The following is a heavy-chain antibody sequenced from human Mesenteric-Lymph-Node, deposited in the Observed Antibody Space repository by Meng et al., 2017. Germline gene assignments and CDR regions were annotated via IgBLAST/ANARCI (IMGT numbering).Heavy chain of an antibody. Sequence: QITLKESGPTLVKPTQTLTLTCTFSGFSLSTSGVGVGWIRQPPGKALEWLALIYWDDDKRYSPSLKTRLTITKDTSKNQVVLTMTNMDPVDTATYYCAHRTAYDSKFDYWGQGTLVTVSS. CDR2: IYWDDDK. V-gene: IGHV2-5*02. D-gene: IGHD3-22*01. CDR1: GFSLSTSGVG. J-gene: IGHJ4*02. CDR3: AHRTAYDSKFDY.